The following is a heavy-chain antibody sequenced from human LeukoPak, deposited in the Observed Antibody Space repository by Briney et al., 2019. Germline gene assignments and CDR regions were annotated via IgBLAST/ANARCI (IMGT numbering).Heavy chain of an antibody. Sequence: GGSLRLSCTTSGFTFGDYSVSWVRQAPGKGLEWVAVISYDGSNKYYADSVKGRFTISRDKSKNTLYLQMNSLRAEDTAVYYCARTYYYDSSGPAVDYWGQGTLVTVSS. J-gene: IGHJ4*02. V-gene: IGHV3-30-3*01. CDR2: ISYDGSNK. D-gene: IGHD3-22*01. CDR3: ARTYYYDSSGPAVDY. CDR1: GFTFGDYS.